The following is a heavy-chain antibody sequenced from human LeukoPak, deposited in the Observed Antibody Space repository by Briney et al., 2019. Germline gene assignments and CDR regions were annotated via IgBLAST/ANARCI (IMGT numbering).Heavy chain of an antibody. CDR3: TRGQSYCGADCYSD. CDR1: GFSVSNYY. J-gene: IGHJ4*02. Sequence: GGSLRLSCAASGFSVSNYYMSWVRQPPGKGLEWVSVMYSGGGRYYGDSVKGRFTISRDNSKNTVFLQMNSLRVEDTALYYCTRGQSYCGADCYSDWGQGTLVTVSS. D-gene: IGHD2-21*02. V-gene: IGHV3-66*01. CDR2: MYSGGGR.